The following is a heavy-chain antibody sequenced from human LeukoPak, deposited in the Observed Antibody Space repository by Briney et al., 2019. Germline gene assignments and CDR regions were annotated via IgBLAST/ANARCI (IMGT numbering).Heavy chain of an antibody. J-gene: IGHJ4*02. CDR1: GGSFSGYY. D-gene: IGHD6-13*01. CDR3: ARGLRSSWYEGHYYFDY. V-gene: IGHV4-34*01. Sequence: SETLSLTCAVYGGSFSGYYWSWIRQPPGKGLEWIGEINHSGSTNYNPSLKSRVTISVDTSKNQFSLKLSSVTAADTAVYYCARGLRSSWYEGHYYFDYWGQGTLVTVSS. CDR2: INHSGST.